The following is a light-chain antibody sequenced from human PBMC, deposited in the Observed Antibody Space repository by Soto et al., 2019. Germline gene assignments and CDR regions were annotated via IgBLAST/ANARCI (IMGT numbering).Light chain of an antibody. J-gene: IGKJ1*01. V-gene: IGKV1-27*01. CDR3: QKYNSAPRT. CDR2: AAS. CDR1: QGIGTY. Sequence: DIQMTQSPSSLSASVGDRVTITCRASQGIGTYLAWYQHRPGKVPKLLIYAASTLQSGVPSRFSGRGSGTDFTLTISSLQPEDVATYYCQKYNSAPRTFGQGTKVEIK.